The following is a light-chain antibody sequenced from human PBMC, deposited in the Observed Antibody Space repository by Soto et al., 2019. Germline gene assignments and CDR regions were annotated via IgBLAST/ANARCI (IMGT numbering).Light chain of an antibody. J-gene: IGKJ1*01. V-gene: IGKV3-20*01. CDR1: KSVTDAS. CDR2: GAS. CDR3: QQYGRT. Sequence: LTQSPGTLSLSPGDRATLSCRVSKSVTDASVAWYQQKPGQSPRLLIYGASNRATGIPDRFSGSGSGTDFTLTINRLELEDFAMYYCQQYGRTFGQGTKVE.